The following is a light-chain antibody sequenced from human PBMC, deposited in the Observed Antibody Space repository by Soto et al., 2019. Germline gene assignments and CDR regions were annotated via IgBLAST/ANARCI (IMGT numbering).Light chain of an antibody. CDR2: DAS. Sequence: EIVLTQSPATLSLSPGERATLSCRASQSVSSYLAWYQQKPGQAPRLLIYDASNRATGIPARFSGSGSRTDLPLPISSLEPEDFAVYYCQQRSNWPPSLTFGGGTKVEIK. J-gene: IGKJ4*01. CDR1: QSVSSY. CDR3: QQRSNWPPSLT. V-gene: IGKV3-11*01.